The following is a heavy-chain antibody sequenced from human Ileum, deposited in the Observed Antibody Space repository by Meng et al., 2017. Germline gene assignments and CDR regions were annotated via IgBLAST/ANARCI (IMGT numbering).Heavy chain of an antibody. CDR3: AANSYTYN. Sequence: GGSLRLSCAASGFTFRDYRMSWVRQAPGKGLEWVANIKPDESEKYYVDSVKGRFTVSRDNAKNSLYLQMNNLRAEDTAVYYCAANSYTYNWGQGTMVTVSS. D-gene: IGHD3-16*01. V-gene: IGHV3-7*01. CDR1: GFTFRDYR. CDR2: IKPDESEK. J-gene: IGHJ4*02.